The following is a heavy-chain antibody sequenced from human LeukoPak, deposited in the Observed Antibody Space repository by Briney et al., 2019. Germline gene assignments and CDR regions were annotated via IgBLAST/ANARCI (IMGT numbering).Heavy chain of an antibody. CDR3: ARRGGLLWFGVSYYFDY. CDR1: GGSISSSNW. V-gene: IGHV4-4*02. D-gene: IGHD3-10*01. CDR2: IYHSGST. J-gene: IGHJ4*02. Sequence: PSGTLSLTCAVSGGSISSSNWWSWVRQPPGKGLEWIGEIYHSGSTNYNPSLKSRVTISVDTSKNQFSLKLSSVTAADTAVYYCARRGGLLWFGVSYYFDYWGQGTLVTVSS.